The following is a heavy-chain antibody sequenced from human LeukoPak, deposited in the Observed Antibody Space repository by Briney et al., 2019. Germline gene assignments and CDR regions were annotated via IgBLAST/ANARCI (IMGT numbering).Heavy chain of an antibody. CDR3: AKDRVEYSGSYFGYFDY. V-gene: IGHV3-23*01. D-gene: IGHD1-26*01. CDR2: ISGSGGST. Sequence: PGGSLRLSCSASGFTYTDYSMSWVRQAPGKGLEWVSAISGSGGSTYYADSVKGRFTISRDNSKNTLYLQMNSLRAEDTAVYYCAKDRVEYSGSYFGYFDYWGQGTLVTVSS. CDR1: GFTYTDYS. J-gene: IGHJ4*02.